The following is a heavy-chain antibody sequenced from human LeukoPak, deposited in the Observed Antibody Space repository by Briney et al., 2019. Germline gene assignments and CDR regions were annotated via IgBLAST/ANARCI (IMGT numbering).Heavy chain of an antibody. CDR1: GGSISSYY. CDR2: IYYSGST. Sequence: PSETLSLTCTVSGGSISSYYWSWIRQPPGKGLEWIGYIYYSGSTNYNPSLKSRVTISVDTSKNQFSLKLSSVTAADTAVYYCARTASSGDMDVWGKGTTVTVSS. D-gene: IGHD6-19*01. J-gene: IGHJ6*03. V-gene: IGHV4-59*01. CDR3: ARTASSGDMDV.